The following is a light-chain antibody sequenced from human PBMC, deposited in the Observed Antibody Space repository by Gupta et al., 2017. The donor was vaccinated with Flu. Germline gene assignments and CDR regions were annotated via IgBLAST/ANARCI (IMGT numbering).Light chain of an antibody. J-gene: IGLJ3*02. V-gene: IGLV6-57*01. CDR3: QAYDSVDRDMV. Sequence: KFMLTHPHSVSESPGKTVTISCTRSSGSIATNYVQWYQQRPGSSPTPVIYEDNQRPTGVPDRFTGSIDSSANSASLTIAALKTEDEADYYCQAYDSVDRDMVFGGGTKLTVL. CDR2: EDN. CDR1: SGSIATNY.